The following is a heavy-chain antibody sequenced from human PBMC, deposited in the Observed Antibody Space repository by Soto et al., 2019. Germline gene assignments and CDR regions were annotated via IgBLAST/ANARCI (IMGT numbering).Heavy chain of an antibody. J-gene: IGHJ4*02. CDR1: GGSISSGGYY. Sequence: SETLSLTCTVSGGSISSGGYYWSWIRQQPGKGLVWIGYIYYSGSTYYNPSLKSRVTISVDTSKNQFSLKLSSVTAADTAVYYCARVESPMITFGGVIEPRIDYWGQGTLVTVSS. CDR2: IYYSGST. D-gene: IGHD3-16*02. V-gene: IGHV4-31*02. CDR3: ARVESPMITFGGVIEPRIDY.